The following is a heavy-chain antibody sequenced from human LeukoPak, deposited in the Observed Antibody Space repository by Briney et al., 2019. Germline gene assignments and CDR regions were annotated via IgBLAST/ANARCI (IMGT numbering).Heavy chain of an antibody. J-gene: IGHJ4*02. CDR3: ARRYCSSTNCLAFDY. V-gene: IGHV3-21*01. Sequence: GGSLRLSCAASGFTFSTHSMQWVRQAPGKGLEWVSAIDRSSIYTYYADSVKGRFTISRDNAKNSLYLQMNSLRAEDTAVYYCARRYCSSTNCLAFDYWGQGTLVTVPS. CDR2: IDRSSIYT. D-gene: IGHD2-2*01. CDR1: GFTFSTHS.